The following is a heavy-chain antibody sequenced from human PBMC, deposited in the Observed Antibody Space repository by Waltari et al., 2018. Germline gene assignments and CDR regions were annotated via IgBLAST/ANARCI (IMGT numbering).Heavy chain of an antibody. Sequence: QVQLVESGGGAVQPGRSLTLSSAASGFTFSSSGTHWVRRASGRGWEWVAVISYDGSNKYYADSVKGRVTISRDKSKNTLYLQMNSLRAEDTAVYYCAKDRIAARPGSYYYYGMDVWGQGTTVTVSS. V-gene: IGHV3-30*18. CDR3: AKDRIAARPGSYYYYGMDV. J-gene: IGHJ6*02. CDR1: GFTFSSSG. CDR2: ISYDGSNK. D-gene: IGHD6-6*01.